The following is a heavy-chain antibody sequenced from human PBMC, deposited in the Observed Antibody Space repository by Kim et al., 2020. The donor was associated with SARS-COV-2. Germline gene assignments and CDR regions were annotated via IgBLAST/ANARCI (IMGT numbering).Heavy chain of an antibody. J-gene: IGHJ6*02. D-gene: IGHD3-10*01. CDR1: GFTFSSYG. CDR3: AREDSETYYYGSGSYFSYYGMDV. CDR2: IWYDGSNK. Sequence: GGSLRLSCAASGFTFSSYGMHWVRQAPGKGLEWVAVIWYDGSNKYYADSVKGRFTISRDNSKNTLYLQMNSLRAEDTAVYYCAREDSETYYYGSGSYFSYYGMDVWGQGTTVTVSS. V-gene: IGHV3-33*01.